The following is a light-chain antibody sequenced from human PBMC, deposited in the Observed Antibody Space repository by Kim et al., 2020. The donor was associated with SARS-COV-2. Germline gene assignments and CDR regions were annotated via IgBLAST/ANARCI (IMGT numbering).Light chain of an antibody. V-gene: IGLV3-1*01. Sequence: SYELTQPPSVSVSPGQTASITCSGDKLGDKYACWYQQKPGQSPVLVIYQDSKWPSGIPERFSGSNSGNTATLTISGTQAMDEADYYCQAWDSSTALVFGG. J-gene: IGLJ3*02. CDR1: KLGDKY. CDR3: QAWDSSTALV. CDR2: QDS.